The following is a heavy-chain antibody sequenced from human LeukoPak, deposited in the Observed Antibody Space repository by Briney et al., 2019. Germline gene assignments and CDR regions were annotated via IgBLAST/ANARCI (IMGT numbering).Heavy chain of an antibody. D-gene: IGHD6-6*01. J-gene: IGHJ4*02. CDR2: TFYRSKWYN. Sequence: SQTLSLTCAISGDSVSSKNTAWNWIRQSPSRGLEWLGRTFYRSKWYNDYAVSVKSRITINPDTSKNQFSLQLNSVTPEDTAVYYCARESSSSWGYFDYRGQGTLVTVSS. V-gene: IGHV6-1*01. CDR3: ARESSSSWGYFDY. CDR1: GDSVSSKNTA.